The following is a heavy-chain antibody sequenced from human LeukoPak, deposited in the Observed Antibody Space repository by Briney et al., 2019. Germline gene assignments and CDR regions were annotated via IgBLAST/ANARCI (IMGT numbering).Heavy chain of an antibody. CDR2: IKSKTDGGTT. V-gene: IGHV3-15*01. Sequence: GGSLRLSCAASGFTFSNAWMSWVRQAPGKGLEWVGRIKSKTDGGTTDYAAPVKGRFTISRDDSKNTLYLQMNSPKTEDTAVYYCTTRPLLYYYDSSITYYFDYWGQGTLVTVSS. CDR1: GFTFSNAW. J-gene: IGHJ4*02. D-gene: IGHD3-22*01. CDR3: TTRPLLYYYDSSITYYFDY.